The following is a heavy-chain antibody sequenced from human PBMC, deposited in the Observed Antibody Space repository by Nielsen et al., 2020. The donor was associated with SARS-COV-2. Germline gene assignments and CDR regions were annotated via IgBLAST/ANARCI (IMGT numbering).Heavy chain of an antibody. CDR1: EYTFANYW. J-gene: IGHJ2*01. CDR2: IYPGDSDT. CDR3: ARHFGYCNTATCFGHYYFDL. D-gene: IGHD2-15*01. V-gene: IGHV5-51*01. Sequence: GESLKISCRGSEYTFANYWIAWVRQMPGKGLEWMGIIYPGDSDTTYSPSFQGQVTISADKSINTACLQWSSLKASDTATYYCARHFGYCNTATCFGHYYFDLWGRGTLVTISS.